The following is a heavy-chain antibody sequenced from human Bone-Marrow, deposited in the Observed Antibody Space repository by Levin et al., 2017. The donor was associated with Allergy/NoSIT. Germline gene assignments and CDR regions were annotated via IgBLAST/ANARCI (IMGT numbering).Heavy chain of an antibody. Sequence: GGSLRLSCEASGFNFSDSALHWVRQASGKGLEWIGRIRNKTHHYATAYDASAGGRFTISRDDSKSTTYLLMTSLKTDDTAIYYCSVGRELWGQGTLVAVSS. CDR1: GFNFSDSA. CDR2: IRNKTHHYAT. CDR3: SVGREL. D-gene: IGHD1-7*01. J-gene: IGHJ4*02. V-gene: IGHV3-73*01.